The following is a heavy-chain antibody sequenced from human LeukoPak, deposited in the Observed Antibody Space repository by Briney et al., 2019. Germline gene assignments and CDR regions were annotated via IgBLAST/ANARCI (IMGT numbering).Heavy chain of an antibody. CDR1: GFTFSDYY. V-gene: IGHV3-11*01. CDR3: ARASAGTYYYYGMDV. J-gene: IGHJ6*02. Sequence: GGSLRLSCAASGFTFSDYYMSWIRQAPGKGLEWVSYISSSGSTIYYADSVKGRFTISRDNAKNSLYLQMISLRAEDTAVYYCARASAGTYYYYGMDVWGQGTTVTVSS. CDR2: ISSSGSTI. D-gene: IGHD6-13*01.